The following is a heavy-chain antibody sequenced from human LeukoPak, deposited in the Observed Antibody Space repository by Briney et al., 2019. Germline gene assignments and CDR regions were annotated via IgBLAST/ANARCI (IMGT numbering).Heavy chain of an antibody. CDR2: IIPIFGTA. CDR1: GGTFSSYA. V-gene: IGHV1-69*01. D-gene: IGHD2-2*01. J-gene: IGHJ4*02. Sequence: SVKVSCKASGGTFSSYAISWVRQAPGQGLEWMGGIIPIFGTANYAQKFQGRVTITADESTSTAYMELSSLRSEDTAVYYCARESTSRRGRVVPAARSQGNLDYWGQGTLVTVSS. CDR3: ARESTSRRGRVVPAARSQGNLDY.